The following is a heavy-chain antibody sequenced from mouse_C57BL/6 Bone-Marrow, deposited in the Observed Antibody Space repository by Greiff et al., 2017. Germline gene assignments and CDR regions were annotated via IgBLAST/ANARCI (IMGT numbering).Heavy chain of an antibody. CDR1: GYTFTSYW. J-gene: IGHJ2*01. Sequence: VQLQQPGAELVKPGASVKMSCKASGYTFTSYWITWVKQRPGQGLEWIGDIYPTSGRTNYNEKFKSKAIMTVDPSSNTAYMQLSSLTSEDSAVFYCARSGTLGRSFDYWGQGTTLTVSS. V-gene: IGHV1-55*01. CDR2: IYPTSGRT. CDR3: ARSGTLGRSFDY. D-gene: IGHD4-1*01.